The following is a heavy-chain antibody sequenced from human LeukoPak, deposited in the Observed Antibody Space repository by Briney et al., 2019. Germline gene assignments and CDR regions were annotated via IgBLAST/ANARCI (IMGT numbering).Heavy chain of an antibody. D-gene: IGHD2-15*01. V-gene: IGHV3-53*01. J-gene: IGHJ4*02. CDR3: AKDAQVAHLGY. CDR1: GLTVSSNY. Sequence: GGSLRLSCAASGLTVSSNYMSWVRQAPGKGLEWVSVLYSGGNTYYADSVKGRFTISRDNSKNTLYLQMNSLRAEDTAVYYCAKDAQVAHLGYWGQGTLVTVSS. CDR2: LYSGGNT.